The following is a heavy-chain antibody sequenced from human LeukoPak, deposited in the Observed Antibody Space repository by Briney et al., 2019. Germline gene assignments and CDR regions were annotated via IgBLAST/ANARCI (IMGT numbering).Heavy chain of an antibody. Sequence: GGSLRLSCAASGFTFSIYSMNWVRQAPGKGLEWVSSLSSSSSYIYYADSVKGRFTISRDNAKNSLYLQMNSLRAEDTAVYYCARSSILEWLPYYYYYMDVWGKGTTVTVSS. CDR2: LSSSSSYI. CDR3: ARSSILEWLPYYYYYMDV. V-gene: IGHV3-21*01. CDR1: GFTFSIYS. D-gene: IGHD3-3*01. J-gene: IGHJ6*03.